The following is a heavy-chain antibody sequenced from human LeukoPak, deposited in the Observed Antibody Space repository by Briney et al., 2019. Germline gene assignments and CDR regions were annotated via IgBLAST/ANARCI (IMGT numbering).Heavy chain of an antibody. CDR2: IYYSGST. Sequence: SETLSLTCTVSGSSISSYYWSWIRQPPGKGLEWIGYIYYSGSTNYNPSLKSRVTISVDTSKNQFSLKLSSVTAADTAVYYCARSTPLADYYDSSGYYTPGYYSDYWGQGTLVTVSS. CDR3: ARSTPLADYYDSSGYYTPGYYSDY. D-gene: IGHD3-22*01. V-gene: IGHV4-59*01. J-gene: IGHJ4*02. CDR1: GSSISSYY.